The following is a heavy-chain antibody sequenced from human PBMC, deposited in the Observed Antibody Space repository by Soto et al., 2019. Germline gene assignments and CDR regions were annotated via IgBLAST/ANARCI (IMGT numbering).Heavy chain of an antibody. D-gene: IGHD3-10*01. CDR3: GGDGRNFYGSGTVDY. V-gene: IGHV4-31*03. Sequence: QVQLQESGPGLVKPSQTLSLTCTVSGGSISSGGYYWSWIRQHPGKGLEWIGYIYYSGSTYYNPSLKSRITISVDPSKNQFSLKLSFVTAADTAVYYWGGDGRNFYGSGTVDYWGQGTLVTVSS. J-gene: IGHJ4*02. CDR2: IYYSGST. CDR1: GGSISSGGYY.